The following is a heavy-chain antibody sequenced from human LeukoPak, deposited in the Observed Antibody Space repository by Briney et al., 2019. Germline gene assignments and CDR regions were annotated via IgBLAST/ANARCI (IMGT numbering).Heavy chain of an antibody. J-gene: IGHJ4*02. D-gene: IGHD4-11*01. CDR1: GFALSSHV. CDR3: AKDDGLHNSEY. CDR2: MGSNI. V-gene: IGHV3-23*01. Sequence: GGSLTLSCAPSGFALSSHVMSWVRQAPGKGLEWVSAMGSNIYYADSVKGRFTISRDDSKNTLYLQMNSLRLEDTAVYYCAKDDGLHNSEYWGQGTLVTVSS.